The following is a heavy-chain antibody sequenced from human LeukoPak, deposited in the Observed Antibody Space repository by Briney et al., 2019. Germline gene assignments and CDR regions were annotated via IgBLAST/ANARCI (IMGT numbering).Heavy chain of an antibody. D-gene: IGHD3-22*01. CDR3: APDYYDSRFGDY. CDR1: GYTFTGYY. CDR2: INPNSGGT. Sequence: ASVKVSCKASGYTFTGYYMHWVRQAPGQGLEWMGWINPNSGGTNYAQKFQGRVTMTRDTSISTAYMELSGLRSDDTAVYYCAPDYYDSRFGDYWGQGTLVTVSS. J-gene: IGHJ4*02. V-gene: IGHV1-2*02.